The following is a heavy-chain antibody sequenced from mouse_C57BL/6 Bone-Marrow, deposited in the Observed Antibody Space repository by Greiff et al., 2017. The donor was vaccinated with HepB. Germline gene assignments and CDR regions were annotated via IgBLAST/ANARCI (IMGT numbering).Heavy chain of an antibody. CDR2: IYPGSGNT. Sequence: VQLQQSGAELVKHGASVKMSCKASGYTFTSYWITWVKQRPGQGLEWIGDIYPGSGNTNYNEKFKSKATLTVDTSSSTAYMQLSSLTSEDSAVYYCARAGWLLPYFDYWGQGTTLTVSS. J-gene: IGHJ2*01. V-gene: IGHV1-55*01. CDR3: ARAGWLLPYFDY. D-gene: IGHD2-3*01. CDR1: GYTFTSYW.